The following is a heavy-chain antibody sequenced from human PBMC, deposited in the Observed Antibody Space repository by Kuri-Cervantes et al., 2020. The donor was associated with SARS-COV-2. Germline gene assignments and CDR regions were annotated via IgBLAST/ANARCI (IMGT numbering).Heavy chain of an antibody. CDR1: GFTFSSYA. CDR2: ISGSGGST. J-gene: IGHJ3*02. CDR3: AKDDSLRYFDLLPHDAFDI. V-gene: IGHV3-23*01. D-gene: IGHD3-9*01. Sequence: GESLKISCAASGFTFSSYAMSWVRQAPGKGLEWVSAISGSGGSTYYADSVKGRFTISRDNSKNTLYLQMNSLRAEDTAVYYCAKDDSLRYFDLLPHDAFDIWGQGTMVTVSS.